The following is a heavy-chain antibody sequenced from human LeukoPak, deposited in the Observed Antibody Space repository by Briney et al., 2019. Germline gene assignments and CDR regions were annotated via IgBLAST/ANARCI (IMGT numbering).Heavy chain of an antibody. V-gene: IGHV3-33*01. CDR3: ARFPLGGQSVDY. J-gene: IGHJ4*02. CDR2: IFCDGSNK. CDR1: GFTFSSYG. D-gene: IGHD3-16*01. Sequence: PGGSLRLSCAASGFTFSSYGMHWVRQAPGRGLEWVGVIFCDGSNKHNSDAVKGRFTISRDNSNNALHMQMNSLRAEDTAVYYWARFPLGGQSVDYWGQGTLVTVSS.